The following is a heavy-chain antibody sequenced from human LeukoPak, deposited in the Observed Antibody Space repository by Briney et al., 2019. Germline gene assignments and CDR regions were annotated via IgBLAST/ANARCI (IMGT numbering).Heavy chain of an antibody. Sequence: PSETLSLTCTVSGGSISGYYWSWIRQPPGKGLEWIGYIYYSGNTNYNPSLKSRVTLSVDTSTNQLFLKLSSVTAADTAVYYCARGWDTGYSYYGMDVWGPGTRVSVSS. D-gene: IGHD5-18*01. CDR2: IYYSGNT. V-gene: IGHV4-59*01. CDR3: ARGWDTGYSYYGMDV. J-gene: IGHJ6*02. CDR1: GGSISGYY.